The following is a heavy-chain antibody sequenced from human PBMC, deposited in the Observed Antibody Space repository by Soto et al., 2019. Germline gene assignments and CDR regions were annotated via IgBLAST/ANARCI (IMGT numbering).Heavy chain of an antibody. CDR1: GDSVSSNSAA. V-gene: IGHV6-1*01. CDR3: ARRYGSCFDY. Sequence: SQTLSLTCAISGDSVSSNSAAWNWIRQSPSRGLEWLGRTYYRSKWYNDYAVSVKSRITINPDTSKNQFSLKLSSVTAADTAVYYCARRYGSCFDYWGQGTLVTVSS. CDR2: TYYRSKWYN. J-gene: IGHJ4*02. D-gene: IGHD5-18*01.